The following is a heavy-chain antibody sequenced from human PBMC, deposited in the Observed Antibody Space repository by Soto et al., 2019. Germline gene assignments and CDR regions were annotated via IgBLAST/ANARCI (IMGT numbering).Heavy chain of an antibody. V-gene: IGHV4-34*01. Sequence: QVQLQQWGAGLLKPSETLSLTCAVYGGSFSGYYWSWIRQPPGKGLEWIGEINHSGSTNYNPSLKSRVTISVHTSTNQFSLKLSSVTAADTAVYYCARAAPRYCSGGSCYSGRDSWGQGTLVTVSS. J-gene: IGHJ4*02. CDR1: GGSFSGYY. D-gene: IGHD2-15*01. CDR2: INHSGST. CDR3: ARAAPRYCSGGSCYSGRDS.